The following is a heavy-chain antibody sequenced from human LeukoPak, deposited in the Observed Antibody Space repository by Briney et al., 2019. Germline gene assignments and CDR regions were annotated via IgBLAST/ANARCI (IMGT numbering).Heavy chain of an antibody. Sequence: EPSETLSLTCTVSGGSISSYYWSWIRQPPGKGLEWVGYIYNRGSTNYNPSLKSRVTISVDTSKNQLSLKLSSVTAADTAVFYCARMRLYSSSWYFDYWGQGTLVTVSS. CDR2: IYNRGST. CDR1: GGSISSYY. CDR3: ARMRLYSSSWYFDY. D-gene: IGHD6-13*01. V-gene: IGHV4-59*01. J-gene: IGHJ4*02.